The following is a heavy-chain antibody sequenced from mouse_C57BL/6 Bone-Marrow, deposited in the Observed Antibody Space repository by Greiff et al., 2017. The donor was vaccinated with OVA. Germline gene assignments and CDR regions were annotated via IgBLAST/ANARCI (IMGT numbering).Heavy chain of an antibody. CDR1: GFTFSSYA. D-gene: IGHD2-3*01. V-gene: IGHV5-9-1*02. CDR2: ISSGGDYI. CDR3: TRDGGFPYYFDY. J-gene: IGHJ2*01. Sequence: EVQLVESGEGLVKPGGSLKLSCAASGFTFSSYAMSWVRQTPEKRLEWVAYISSGGDYIYYADTVKGRFTISRDNARNTLYLQMSSLKSEDTAMYYCTRDGGFPYYFDYWGQGTTLTVSS.